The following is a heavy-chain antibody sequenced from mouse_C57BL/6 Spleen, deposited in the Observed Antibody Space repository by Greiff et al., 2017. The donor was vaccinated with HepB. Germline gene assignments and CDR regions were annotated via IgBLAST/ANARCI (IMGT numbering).Heavy chain of an antibody. J-gene: IGHJ4*01. CDR1: GYTFTDYN. V-gene: IGHV1-22*01. CDR2: INPNNGGT. CDR3: ARREFLKRSYAMDY. Sequence: VQLKESGPELVKPGASVKMSCKASGYTFTDYNMHWVKQSHGKSLEWIGYINPNNGGTSYNQKFKGKATLTVNKSSSTAYMELRSLTSEDSAVYYCARREFLKRSYAMDYWGQGTSVTVSS.